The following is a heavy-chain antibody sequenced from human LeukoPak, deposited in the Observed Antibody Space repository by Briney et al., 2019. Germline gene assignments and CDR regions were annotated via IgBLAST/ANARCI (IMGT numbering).Heavy chain of an antibody. Sequence: SETLSLTCTVSGYSISSNYYWGWIRQPPGKGLEWLGTIYHSGSTYYNPSLKSRVTMSVDTSKNQFSLKLRSVTAADTAVYYCARDFCTNGVCHYFDYWGQGTLVTVSS. J-gene: IGHJ4*02. CDR3: ARDFCTNGVCHYFDY. D-gene: IGHD2-8*01. V-gene: IGHV4-38-2*02. CDR2: IYHSGST. CDR1: GYSISSNYY.